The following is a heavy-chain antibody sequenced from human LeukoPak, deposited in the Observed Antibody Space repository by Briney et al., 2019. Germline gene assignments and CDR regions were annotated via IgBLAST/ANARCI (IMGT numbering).Heavy chain of an antibody. J-gene: IGHJ3*02. V-gene: IGHV1-24*01. CDR3: ATEWYYWNHLHI. CDR2: FDPEDGET. D-gene: IGHD1-20*01. Sequence: GASVKVSCKVSGYTITKLCMHWVRQAPGKGLEWMGGFDPEDGETIYAQKFQGRVTMTEDTSTDTAYMELSSLRSEDTAVYYCATEWYYWNHLHIWGQGTMVTVSS. CDR1: GYTITKLC.